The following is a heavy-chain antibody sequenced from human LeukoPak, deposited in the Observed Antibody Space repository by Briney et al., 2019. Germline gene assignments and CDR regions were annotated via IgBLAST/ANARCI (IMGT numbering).Heavy chain of an antibody. J-gene: IGHJ3*02. CDR3: ARLYYYDSSGSIDAFDI. Sequence: GASVKVSCKASGYTFTSYYMHWVRQAPGQGLEWMGIINPSGGSTSYAQKFQGRVTMTRDTSTSTVYMELSSLRSEDTAVYYCARLYYYDSSGSIDAFDIWGQGTMVTVSS. D-gene: IGHD3-22*01. V-gene: IGHV1-46*01. CDR2: INPSGGST. CDR1: GYTFTSYY.